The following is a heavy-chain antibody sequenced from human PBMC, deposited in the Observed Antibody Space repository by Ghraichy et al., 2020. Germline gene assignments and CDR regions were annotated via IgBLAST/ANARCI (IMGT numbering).Heavy chain of an antibody. J-gene: IGHJ4*02. Sequence: GESLNISCKGSGYSFTTYWLGWVRQMPGKGLEWMGIIYPGDSDTRYSPSFQGQVAISADKSINTAYLQWSSLKASDSAIYYCARRAYYAEYFDFWGQGTLVTVSP. CDR2: IYPGDSDT. D-gene: IGHD4-17*01. V-gene: IGHV5-51*01. CDR1: GYSFTTYW. CDR3: ARRAYYAEYFDF.